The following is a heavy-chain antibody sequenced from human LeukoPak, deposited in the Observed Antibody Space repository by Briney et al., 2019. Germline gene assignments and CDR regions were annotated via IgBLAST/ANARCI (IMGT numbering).Heavy chain of an antibody. D-gene: IGHD3-10*01. CDR2: ISAYNGNT. CDR3: ARVGTLGSYYYGMDV. Sequence: ASVKVSCKASGYTFTSYGISWVRQAPGQGLEWMGRISAYNGNTNYAQKLQGRVTMTTDTSTSTAYMELRSLRSDDTAVYYCARVGTLGSYYYGMDVWGQGTTVTVSS. CDR1: GYTFTSYG. V-gene: IGHV1-18*01. J-gene: IGHJ6*02.